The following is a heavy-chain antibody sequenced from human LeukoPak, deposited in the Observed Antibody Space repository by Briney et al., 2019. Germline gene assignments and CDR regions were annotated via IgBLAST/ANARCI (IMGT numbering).Heavy chain of an antibody. V-gene: IGHV5-51*01. CDR1: GYSFTSYW. Sequence: PGESLKISCKGSGYSFTSYWIGWVRQMSGKGLEWMGIIYPGDSDTRYSPSFQGQVTISADKSIITAYLQWSSLKASDTAMYYCARTGYSSGWYGSFDIWGQGTLVTVSS. CDR3: ARTGYSSGWYGSFDI. CDR2: IYPGDSDT. J-gene: IGHJ3*02. D-gene: IGHD6-19*01.